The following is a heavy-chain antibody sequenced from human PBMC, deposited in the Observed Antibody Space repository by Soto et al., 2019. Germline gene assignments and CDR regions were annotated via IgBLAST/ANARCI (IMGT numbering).Heavy chain of an antibody. J-gene: IGHJ6*02. CDR3: VRMGIAAAGTGGMDV. D-gene: IGHD6-13*01. CDR1: GYTFTGYY. CDR2: INPNSGGT. Sequence: QVQLVQSGAEVKKPGASVKVSCKASGYTFTGYYMHWVRQAPGQGLEWMGWINPNSGGTNYAQKFQGWVTMTRDTSISTAYMELSRLRSDDTAVYYCVRMGIAAAGTGGMDVWGQGTTVTVSS. V-gene: IGHV1-2*04.